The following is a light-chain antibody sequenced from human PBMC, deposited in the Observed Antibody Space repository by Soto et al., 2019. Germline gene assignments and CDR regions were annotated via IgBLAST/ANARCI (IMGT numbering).Light chain of an antibody. CDR3: QKYNSAPPNT. CDR2: AAS. Sequence: DIQMTQSPSSLSASVGDRVTITCRASQGVSDYLAWYQQKPGKVPKLLIYAASTLQSGVPSRFSGSGAGTEFTLPISSLQHEDVATYYCQKYNSAPPNTFGGGTKVEIK. V-gene: IGKV1-27*01. CDR1: QGVSDY. J-gene: IGKJ4*01.